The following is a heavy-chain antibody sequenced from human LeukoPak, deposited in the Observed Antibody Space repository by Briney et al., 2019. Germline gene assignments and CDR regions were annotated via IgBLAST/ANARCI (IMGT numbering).Heavy chain of an antibody. Sequence: SETLSLTCTVSGGSISSYYWSWIRQPPGQGLEWIGYIYYSGSTNYNPSLKSRVTISIDTSKNQFSLKLSSVTAADTAVYYCARDEGYCSSTSYSAFDYWGQGTLVTVSS. J-gene: IGHJ4*02. D-gene: IGHD2-2*01. CDR3: ARDEGYCSSTSYSAFDY. V-gene: IGHV4-59*01. CDR1: GGSISSYY. CDR2: IYYSGST.